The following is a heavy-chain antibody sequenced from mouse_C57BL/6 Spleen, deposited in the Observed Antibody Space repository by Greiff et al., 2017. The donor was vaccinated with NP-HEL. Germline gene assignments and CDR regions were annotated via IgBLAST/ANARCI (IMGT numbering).Heavy chain of an antibody. CDR1: GYTFTSYW. J-gene: IGHJ2*01. Sequence: QVQLQQPGAELVRPGSSVKLSCKASGYTFTSYWMHWVKQRPIQGLEWIGNIDPSDSETHYNQKFKDKATLTVDKSSSTAYMQLSSLTSEDSAVYYCARRRENGYDPFDYWGQGTTLTVSS. CDR2: IDPSDSET. CDR3: ARRRENGYDPFDY. D-gene: IGHD2-2*01. V-gene: IGHV1-52*01.